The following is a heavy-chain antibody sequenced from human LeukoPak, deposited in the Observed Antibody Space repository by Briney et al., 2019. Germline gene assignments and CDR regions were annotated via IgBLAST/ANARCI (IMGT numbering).Heavy chain of an antibody. D-gene: IGHD3-3*01. Sequence: PGGSLRLSCAASGFTFNSYSMDCVRQAPGKGLEWVSSISSSSSYIYYADSVKGRFTISRDNAKNSLYLQMNSLRAEDTAVYYCERGATIFGPEDYGGQGTLVTVSS. CDR1: GFTFNSYS. CDR3: ERGATIFGPEDY. CDR2: ISSSSSYI. J-gene: IGHJ4*02. V-gene: IGHV3-21*01.